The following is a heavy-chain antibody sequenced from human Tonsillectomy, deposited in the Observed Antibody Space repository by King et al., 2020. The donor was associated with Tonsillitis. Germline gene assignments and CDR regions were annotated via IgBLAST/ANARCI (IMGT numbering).Heavy chain of an antibody. CDR1: GGSLNSGSYY. CDR3: TRRPSAKNIYY. V-gene: IGHV4-39*07. CDR2: ISSGATT. D-gene: IGHD3-3*02. Sequence: QLQESGPGLVKPSETLSLTCLVSGGSLNSGSYYWGWIRQPPGKALEWIGSISSGATTYYNPSLTGRVTISRDTSKSFFSLELSSLTAADTAVYYCTRRPSAKNIYYWGQGTLVTVSS. J-gene: IGHJ4*02.